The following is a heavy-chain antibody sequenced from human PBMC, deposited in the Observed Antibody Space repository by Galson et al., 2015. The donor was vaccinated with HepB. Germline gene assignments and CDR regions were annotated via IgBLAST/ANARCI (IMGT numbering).Heavy chain of an antibody. Sequence: SVKVSCKASGGTFSSYTISWVRQAPGQGLEWMGRIIPILGIANYAQKFQGRVTITADKSTSTAYMELSSLRSEDTAVYYCASGGAVRIRATYGMDVWGQGTTVTVSS. CDR2: IIPILGIA. CDR3: ASGGAVRIRATYGMDV. CDR1: GGTFSSYT. J-gene: IGHJ6*02. D-gene: IGHD6-19*01. V-gene: IGHV1-69*02.